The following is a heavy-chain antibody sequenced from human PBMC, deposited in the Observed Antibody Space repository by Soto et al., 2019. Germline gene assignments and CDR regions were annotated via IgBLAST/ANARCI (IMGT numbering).Heavy chain of an antibody. CDR3: ARVAYCSGGSCYAYSYYYYYGMDV. V-gene: IGHV1-69*02. J-gene: IGHJ6*02. D-gene: IGHD2-15*01. Sequence: QVQLVQSGAEVKKPGSSVKVSCKASGGTFSSYTISWVRQAPGQGLEWMGRIIPILGIANYAQKFRGRVTITADKSTSTAYMELSSLRSEDTAVYYCARVAYCSGGSCYAYSYYYYYGMDVWGQGTTVTVSS. CDR1: GGTFSSYT. CDR2: IIPILGIA.